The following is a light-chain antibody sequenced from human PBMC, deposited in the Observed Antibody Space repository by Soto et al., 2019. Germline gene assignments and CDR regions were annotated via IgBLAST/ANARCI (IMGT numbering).Light chain of an antibody. CDR3: RQYGSAPGLT. Sequence: EVVLTQSPATLSLSPGERATLSCRASQSVNSYLACYQQKPGKAPRLLIYGASSRATGISDRFSGSGSGTDVTLTISRLVPKEFAVYYCRQYGSAPGLTFGGGTKVDIK. J-gene: IGKJ4*01. CDR1: QSVNSY. V-gene: IGKV3-20*01. CDR2: GAS.